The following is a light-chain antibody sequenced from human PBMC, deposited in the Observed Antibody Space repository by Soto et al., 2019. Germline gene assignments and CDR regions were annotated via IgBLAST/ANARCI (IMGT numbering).Light chain of an antibody. V-gene: IGKV3-20*01. J-gene: IGKJ1*01. CDR1: QSVSSNS. CDR2: GAS. Sequence: EIVLTQSPGTLSLSPGERATLSCRASQSVSSNSLAWYQQKPGQAPRLLIYGASSRATGIPDRFSASGSGTDFTLTLSRLEPEDFALYYCHQYGKSPRTFGQGTKVEI. CDR3: HQYGKSPRT.